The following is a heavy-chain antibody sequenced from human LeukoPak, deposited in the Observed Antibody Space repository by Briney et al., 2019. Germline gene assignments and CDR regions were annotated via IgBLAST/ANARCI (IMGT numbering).Heavy chain of an antibody. CDR2: VYYTGST. CDR3: ARSGYFWGNWFDP. J-gene: IGHJ5*02. CDR1: GGSIRAYY. V-gene: IGHV4-59*08. D-gene: IGHD3-3*01. Sequence: PSGTLSLTCTVSGGSIRAYYWSWIRQPPGKGLEWIGYVYYTGSTHYNPSLKSRVTLSVGTSKTQFSLNLSSVTAADTAVYYCARSGYFWGNWFDPWGQGILVA.